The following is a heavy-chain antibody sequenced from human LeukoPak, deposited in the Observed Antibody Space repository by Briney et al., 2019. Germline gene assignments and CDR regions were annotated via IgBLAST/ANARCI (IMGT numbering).Heavy chain of an antibody. CDR3: ARTEGFWSGYQYYFDY. CDR1: GFTFSTSS. CDR2: ISTTSSYI. Sequence: GGSLRLSCAASGFTFSTSSMNWVRQAPGKGLEWVSSISTTSSYIYYADSVKGRFTISRDNAKNSLYLKMNSLRAEDTALYYCARTEGFWSGYQYYFDYWGQGTLVTVSS. V-gene: IGHV3-21*01. D-gene: IGHD3-3*01. J-gene: IGHJ4*02.